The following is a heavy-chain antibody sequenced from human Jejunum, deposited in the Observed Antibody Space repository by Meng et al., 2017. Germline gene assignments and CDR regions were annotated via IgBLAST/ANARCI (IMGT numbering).Heavy chain of an antibody. CDR1: GFTFSSYA. V-gene: IGHV3-23*01. CDR3: ANRAAAGKMFDY. J-gene: IGHJ4*02. D-gene: IGHD6-13*01. CDR2: ISGSGGST. Sequence: GESLKISCAASGFTFSSYAMSWVRQAPGKGLEWVSSISGSGGSTYYADSVKGRFTISRDNSKNTLYLQMNSLRAEDTAVYNCANRAAAGKMFDYWGQGTLVTGAS.